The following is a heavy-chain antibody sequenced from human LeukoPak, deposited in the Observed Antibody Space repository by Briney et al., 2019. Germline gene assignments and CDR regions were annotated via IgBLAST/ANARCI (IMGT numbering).Heavy chain of an antibody. CDR2: ISGSGGST. D-gene: IGHD3-3*01. CDR3: AKEGPYDFWSGYSHTEYYFDY. CDR1: GFTFSSYA. Sequence: GGSLRLSCAASGFTFSSYAMSWVRQAPGKGLEWVSAISGSGGSTYYADSVKGRFTISRDNSENTLYLQMNSLRAEDTAVYYCAKEGPYDFWSGYSHTEYYFDYWGQGTLVTVSS. V-gene: IGHV3-23*01. J-gene: IGHJ4*02.